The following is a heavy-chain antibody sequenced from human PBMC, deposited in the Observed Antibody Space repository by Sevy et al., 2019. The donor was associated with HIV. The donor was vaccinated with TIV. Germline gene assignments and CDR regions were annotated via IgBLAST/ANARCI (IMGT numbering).Heavy chain of an antibody. CDR1: GGSISSYY. CDR2: IYYSGST. Sequence: SETQSLTCTVSGGSISSYYWSWIRQPPGKGLEWIGYIYYSGSTNYNPSLKSRVTISVDTSKNQFSLKLSSVTAADTAVYYCARVRSSSWTHNWFDPWGQGTLVTVSS. D-gene: IGHD6-13*01. V-gene: IGHV4-59*01. J-gene: IGHJ5*02. CDR3: ARVRSSSWTHNWFDP.